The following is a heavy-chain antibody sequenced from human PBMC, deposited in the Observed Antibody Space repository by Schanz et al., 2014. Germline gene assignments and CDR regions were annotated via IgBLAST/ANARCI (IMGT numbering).Heavy chain of an antibody. Sequence: QIQLVQSGPEVKKPGATVKVSCKASGYIFINSGISWVLQAPGQGLEWMGWISVYNHNKEYDQKFQGRVTMTTDTSTSTAYMALTDLRSDDTAVYYCARGIGGYGANNYFDYWGQGTLVTVSS. CDR2: ISVYNHNK. CDR1: GYIFINSG. J-gene: IGHJ4*02. D-gene: IGHD5-12*01. CDR3: ARGIGGYGANNYFDY. V-gene: IGHV1-18*01.